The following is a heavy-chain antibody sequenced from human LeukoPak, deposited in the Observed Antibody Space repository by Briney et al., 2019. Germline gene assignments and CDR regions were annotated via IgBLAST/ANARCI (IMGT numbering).Heavy chain of an antibody. J-gene: IGHJ4*02. CDR2: ITSGFTP. D-gene: IGHD2-15*01. CDR1: GFTFSSYA. CDR3: AKDYSDSRVADVFFEY. V-gene: IGHV3-23*01. Sequence: GGSLRLSCAASGFTFSSYAMSWVRQAPGKGLEWVSTITSGFTPHYADSVKGRFTISRDNSKNMFHLQLNSLRAEDTAVYYCAKDYSDSRVADVFFEYWGQGTPVTVSS.